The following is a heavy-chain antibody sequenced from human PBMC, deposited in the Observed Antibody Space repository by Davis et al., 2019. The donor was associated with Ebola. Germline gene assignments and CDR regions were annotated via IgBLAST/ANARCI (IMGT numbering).Heavy chain of an antibody. CDR2: INHGGST. V-gene: IGHV4-34*01. J-gene: IGHJ4*02. CDR3: ARGPLYYYGSGSYYFY. D-gene: IGHD3-10*01. CDR1: GGFFSGYY. Sequence: MPSETLSPTFAVHGGFFSGYYWSWLRQPPGKRLEWIGEINHGGSTNYNPSLKSRVTISVDTSKHQFSLKLSSVTAADTAVYYCARGPLYYYGSGSYYFYWGQGTLVTVSS.